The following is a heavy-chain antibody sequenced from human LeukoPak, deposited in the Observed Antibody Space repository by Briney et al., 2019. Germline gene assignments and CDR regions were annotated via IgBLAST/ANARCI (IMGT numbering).Heavy chain of an antibody. CDR3: TRGPRPFDY. V-gene: IGHV3-15*01. CDR2: ITKKIDGRTT. Sequence: NPGGSLRLSCTASGFTFSNAWMSWVRQAPGKGLEWVGRITKKIDGRTTTYAAPVRGRFTISRDDSKDTLYLQMNSLKTDDTAVYYCTRGPRPFDYWGQGTLVTVSS. CDR1: GFTFSNAW. J-gene: IGHJ4*02.